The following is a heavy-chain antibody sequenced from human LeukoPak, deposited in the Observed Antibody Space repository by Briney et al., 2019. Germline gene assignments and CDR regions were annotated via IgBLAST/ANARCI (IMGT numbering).Heavy chain of an antibody. D-gene: IGHD5-18*01. CDR3: ARIAAYSYGNYYYYYYMDV. CDR2: IYPGDSDT. V-gene: IGHV5-51*01. J-gene: IGHJ6*03. CDR1: GYSFTSYW. Sequence: GESLKISCKGSGYSFTSYWIGWVRQMPGKGLEWMGIIYPGDSDTRYSPSLQGQVTISADKSISTAYLQWSSLKASDTAMYYCARIAAYSYGNYYYYYYMDVWGKGTTVTVSS.